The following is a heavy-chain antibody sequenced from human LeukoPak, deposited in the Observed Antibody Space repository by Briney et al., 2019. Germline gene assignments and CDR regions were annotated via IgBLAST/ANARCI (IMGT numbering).Heavy chain of an antibody. V-gene: IGHV4-34*01. CDR2: VGHSGTT. CDR3: ARELISSRAAFDT. J-gene: IGHJ3*02. CDR1: GGSLNDYL. D-gene: IGHD3-10*01. Sequence: PSETLFLTCAVYGGSLNDYLWSWIRQPPGQGLEWVGEVGHSGTTNHNPSLKSRVTISVDTSKNHFSLKLTSVTAADTAVYYCARELISSRAAFDTWGQRTVVTVSS.